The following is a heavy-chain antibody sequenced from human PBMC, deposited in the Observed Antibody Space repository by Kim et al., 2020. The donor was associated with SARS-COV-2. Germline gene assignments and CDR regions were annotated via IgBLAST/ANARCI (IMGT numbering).Heavy chain of an antibody. Sequence: SETLSLTCTVSGVSMSDYYWSWVRQSPAKGLEWIGYLDRSGGTTYNPSLDSRVSIFADTSKTWFSLNLYSLTAADTAVYYCVRHSPTGKGPFDIWAQGTLVAVSS. V-gene: IGHV4-59*08. CDR3: VRHSPTGKGPFDI. D-gene: IGHD1-1*01. CDR1: GVSMSDYY. CDR2: LDRSGGT. J-gene: IGHJ3*02.